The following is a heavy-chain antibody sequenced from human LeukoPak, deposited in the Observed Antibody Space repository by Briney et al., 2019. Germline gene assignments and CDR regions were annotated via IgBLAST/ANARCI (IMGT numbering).Heavy chain of an antibody. J-gene: IGHJ4*02. D-gene: IGHD6-13*01. CDR2: ISSSSSYI. CDR3: AREEAIGSSWYHTYYFDY. CDR1: GFTFSSYS. Sequence: GGSLRLSCAASGFTFSSYSMNWVRQAPGKGLEWVPSISSSSSYIYYADSVKGRFTISRDNAKNSLYLQMNSLRAEDTAVYYCAREEAIGSSWYHTYYFDYWGQGTLVTVSS. V-gene: IGHV3-21*01.